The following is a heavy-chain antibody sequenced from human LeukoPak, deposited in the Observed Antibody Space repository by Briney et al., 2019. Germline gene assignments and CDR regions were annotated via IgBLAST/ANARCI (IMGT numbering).Heavy chain of an antibody. CDR2: INPNSGGT. CDR1: GYTFTGYY. D-gene: IGHD6-6*01. V-gene: IGHV1-2*02. Sequence: GSVKVSCKASGYTFTGYYMHWVRQAPGQGLERMGWINPNSGGTNYAQKFQGRVTMTRDTSISTAYMELSRLRSDDTAVYYCASRYSSSSLYYYYGMDVWGQGTTVTVSS. CDR3: ASRYSSSSLYYYYGMDV. J-gene: IGHJ6*02.